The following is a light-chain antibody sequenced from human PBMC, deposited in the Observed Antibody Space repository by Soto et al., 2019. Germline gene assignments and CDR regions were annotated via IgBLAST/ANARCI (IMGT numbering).Light chain of an antibody. J-gene: IGLJ3*02. CDR3: VAWDDSLNSWV. CDR2: RNN. V-gene: IGLV1-47*01. CDR1: SSNIGRNY. Sequence: QPVLTQPPSASGTPGQRVTISCSGSSSNIGRNYVYWCQQFPGTAPKVLIYRNNQRPSGVPDRFPGSKSGTSASLAVGGLRSEDEADYYCVAWDDSLNSWVFGGGTKLTVL.